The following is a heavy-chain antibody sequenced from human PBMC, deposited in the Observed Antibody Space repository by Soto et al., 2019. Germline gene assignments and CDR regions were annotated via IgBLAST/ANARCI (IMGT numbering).Heavy chain of an antibody. J-gene: IGHJ4*02. V-gene: IGHV1-46*01. CDR1: GYTFTSYD. D-gene: IGHD3-10*01. CDR2: INPRSGRT. Sequence: GASVKVSCKASGYTFTSYDINWVRQAPGQGLEWMGVINPRSGRTSFAQKFQGRVTMTGDTSTSTVYMELSSLRSEDTAVYYCAMDTNLLDYYFDYWGQGTLVTVSS. CDR3: AMDTNLLDYYFDY.